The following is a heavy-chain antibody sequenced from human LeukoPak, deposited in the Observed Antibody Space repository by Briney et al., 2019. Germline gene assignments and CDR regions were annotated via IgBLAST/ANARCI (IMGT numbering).Heavy chain of an antibody. J-gene: IGHJ4*02. CDR2: IYYSGST. Sequence: SETLSLTCTVSGGSISSSTYYWGWIRQPPGKGLEWIGTIYYSGSTYYNPSLKSRVTLSLDTSKNQFSLKLSSVTAADTAVYYCARVRARGYSGYDFDYWGQGTLVTVSS. V-gene: IGHV4-39*07. D-gene: IGHD5-12*01. CDR3: ARVRARGYSGYDFDY. CDR1: GGSISSSTYY.